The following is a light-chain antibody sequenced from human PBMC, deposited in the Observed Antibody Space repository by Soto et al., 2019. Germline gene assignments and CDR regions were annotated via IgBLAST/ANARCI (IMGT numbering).Light chain of an antibody. J-gene: IGKJ3*01. CDR1: QSVLSTSNNKNY. CDR3: QQSYSSNT. CDR2: WAS. Sequence: DIVMTQSPDSLAVSLGERATINCKSSQSVLSTSNNKNYLAWYQQKPGQPPKLLMYWASTRESGVPDRFSGSGSGTDFTLTISSLQSEDVAVYCCQQSYSSNTFGPGTKVDIK. V-gene: IGKV4-1*01.